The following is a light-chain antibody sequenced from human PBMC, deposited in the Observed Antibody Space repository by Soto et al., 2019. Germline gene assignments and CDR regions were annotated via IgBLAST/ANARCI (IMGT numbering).Light chain of an antibody. J-gene: IGLJ2*01. CDR1: SSDVGGYNY. Sequence: QSALTQPRSVSGSPGQSVTISCTGTSSDVGGYNYVSWYQQHPGKAPKLMIYAVTKRPSGVPDRFSGSKSGNTASLTISGLQAEDEADYYCCSYAGSYTFVVFGGGTKRPS. CDR3: CSYAGSYTFVV. CDR2: AVT. V-gene: IGLV2-11*01.